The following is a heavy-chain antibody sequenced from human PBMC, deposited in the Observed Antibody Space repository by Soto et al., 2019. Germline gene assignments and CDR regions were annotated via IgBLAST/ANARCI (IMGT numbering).Heavy chain of an antibody. V-gene: IGHV1-8*01. CDR2: MNPNSGNT. CDR3: ASPHVDSSGYPAWGNAFDI. Sequence: ASVKVSCKASGYTFTSYDINWVRQATGQGLEYLGWMNPNSGNTGYVQKFQGRVTMTRNTSISTAYMELSSLRSEDTAVYYCASPHVDSSGYPAWGNAFDIWGQ. CDR1: GYTFTSYD. J-gene: IGHJ3*02. D-gene: IGHD3-22*01.